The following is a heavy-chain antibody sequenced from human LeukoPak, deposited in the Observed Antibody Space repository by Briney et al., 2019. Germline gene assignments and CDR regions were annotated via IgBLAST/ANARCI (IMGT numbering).Heavy chain of an antibody. Sequence: GSLRLSCAASGLTVSSNCMSWVRQAPGKGLEWVSFIYSGGNTYYADSVKGRFTISRDNSKNTVHLQMNSLRAEDTAMYYCARANYDSSGYYFDYWGQGTLVTVSS. CDR3: ARANYDSSGYYFDY. V-gene: IGHV3-53*01. CDR2: IYSGGNT. J-gene: IGHJ4*02. D-gene: IGHD3-22*01. CDR1: GLTVSSNC.